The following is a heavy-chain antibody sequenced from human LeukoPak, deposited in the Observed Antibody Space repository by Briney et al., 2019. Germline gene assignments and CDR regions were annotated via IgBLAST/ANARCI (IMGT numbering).Heavy chain of an antibody. CDR1: GFTFTTYL. CDR2: IKQDGSEK. V-gene: IGHV3-7*01. J-gene: IGHJ4*02. D-gene: IGHD5-24*01. Sequence: GGSLRLSCAASGFTFTTYLMAWVPQSPGRGRECVANIKQDGSEKYYVDSVKVRFTISKDNANNALSLQRNNLRAEDTAASYCVKIARDVPDYWGQGTLVTVSS. CDR3: VKIARDVPDY.